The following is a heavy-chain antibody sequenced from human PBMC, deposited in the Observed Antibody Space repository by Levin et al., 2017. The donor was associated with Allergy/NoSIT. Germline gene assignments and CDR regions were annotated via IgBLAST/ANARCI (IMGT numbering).Heavy chain of an antibody. CDR3: ARERAVIAKDFDL. V-gene: IGHV1-46*01. D-gene: IGHD2-21*01. J-gene: IGHJ4*02. CDR1: GYTFTSNY. Sequence: PGGSLRLSCGASGYTFTSNYMHWVRQAPGQGLEWMGLVIPSDGRTIYAQKFQGRVIMTRDTCTSTVYMELSSLRSEDTAIYFCARERAVIAKDFDLWGQGTLVTVSS. CDR2: VIPSDGRT.